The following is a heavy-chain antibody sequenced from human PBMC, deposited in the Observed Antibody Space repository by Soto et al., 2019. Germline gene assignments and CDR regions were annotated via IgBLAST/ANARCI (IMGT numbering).Heavy chain of an antibody. J-gene: IGHJ3*02. Sequence: APAKVSCKASADTFTSYGSSWVRQPPGQGLEWMGWISAYNGNTNYAQKLQGRVTMTTDTSTSTAYMELRSLRSDDTAVYYCARDLSGYCSGGSRYGGGDAFDIWG. CDR1: ADTFTSYG. V-gene: IGHV1-18*04. CDR2: ISAYNGNT. CDR3: ARDLSGYCSGGSRYGGGDAFDI. D-gene: IGHD2-15*01.